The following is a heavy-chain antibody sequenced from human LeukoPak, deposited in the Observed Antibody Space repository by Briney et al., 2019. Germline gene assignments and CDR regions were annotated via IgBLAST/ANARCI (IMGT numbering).Heavy chain of an antibody. V-gene: IGHV3-23*01. CDR2: ITGSGANT. J-gene: IGHJ4*02. Sequence: GGSLRLSCAAPGFTFSSYAMTWVRQAPGKGLEWVSTITGSGANTYYADSVKGRFTISRDNSKNTLCLQMDSLRAEDTAVYYCANQISSNVDYWGQGTLVTVSS. CDR1: GFTFSSYA. CDR3: ANQISSNVDY.